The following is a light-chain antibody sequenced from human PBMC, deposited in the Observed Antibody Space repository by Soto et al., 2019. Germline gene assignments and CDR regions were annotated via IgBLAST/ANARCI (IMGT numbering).Light chain of an antibody. CDR3: HQYDNLPLT. V-gene: IGKV1-33*01. CDR1: QDISNY. CDR2: DAS. Sequence: DIQMTQSPSSLSASVGDRVTITCQASQDISNYLNWYQQKPGKAPKLLIYDASNLETGDPSRFSGSGSGTDFTFTIRSLQPEDIATYYCHQYDNLPLTFGGGTKVEIK. J-gene: IGKJ4*01.